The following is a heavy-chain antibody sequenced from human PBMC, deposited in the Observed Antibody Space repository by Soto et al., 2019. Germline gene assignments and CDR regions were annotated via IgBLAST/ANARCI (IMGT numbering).Heavy chain of an antibody. V-gene: IGHV1-46*01. CDR2: INPSGTTP. Sequence: QVPLVQSGAEAKKPGASVKVSCKASGYTFPRYYMPWVRQAPGQGLAWMGIINPSGTTPDYAHKFQGSVTMTRHTSSSTSYLEPRSLRSEHAAGYYCARPLTASHFYYGMDVWGPGTTVTVSS. J-gene: IGHJ6*02. D-gene: IGHD2-2*01. CDR3: ARPLTASHFYYGMDV. CDR1: GYTFPRYY.